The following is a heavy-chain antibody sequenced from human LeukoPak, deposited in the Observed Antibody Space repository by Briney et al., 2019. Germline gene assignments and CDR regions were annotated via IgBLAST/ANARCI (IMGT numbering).Heavy chain of an antibody. J-gene: IGHJ4*02. Sequence: ASVKVSCKASGYTFTSYGISWVRQAPGQGLEWMGWINPNSGGTNYAQKFQGRVTMTRDTSISTAYMELSRLRSDDTAVYYCARGSYYYGSGSWGQGTLVTVSS. D-gene: IGHD3-10*01. CDR1: GYTFTSYG. V-gene: IGHV1-2*02. CDR3: ARGSYYYGSGS. CDR2: INPNSGGT.